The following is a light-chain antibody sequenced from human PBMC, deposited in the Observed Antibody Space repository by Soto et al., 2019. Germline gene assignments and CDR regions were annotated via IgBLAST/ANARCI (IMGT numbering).Light chain of an antibody. Sequence: EIVLTQSPATLSSFPGDRVTLSCRASQYINTRLAWYQHRPGQAPRLLIYGASTRATGIPARFSGSGSGTEFTLTISSLQSEDSAVYYCQQYNNWPRTFGQGTKVDIK. J-gene: IGKJ1*01. CDR1: QYINTR. CDR3: QQYNNWPRT. V-gene: IGKV3-15*01. CDR2: GAS.